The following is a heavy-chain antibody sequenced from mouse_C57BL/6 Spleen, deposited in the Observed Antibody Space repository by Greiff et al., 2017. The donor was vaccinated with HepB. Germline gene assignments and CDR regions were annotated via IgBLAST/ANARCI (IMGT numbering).Heavy chain of an antibody. CDR1: GFNIKDDY. V-gene: IGHV14-4*01. CDR2: IDPENGDT. Sequence: VQLQQSGAELVRPGASVKLSCTASGFNIKDDYMHWVKQRPEQGLEWIGWIDPENGDTEYASKFQGKATITADTSSNTAYLQLSSLTSEDTAVYYCTTITTVVATSDYYAMDYWGQGTSVTVSS. D-gene: IGHD1-1*01. J-gene: IGHJ4*01. CDR3: TTITTVVATSDYYAMDY.